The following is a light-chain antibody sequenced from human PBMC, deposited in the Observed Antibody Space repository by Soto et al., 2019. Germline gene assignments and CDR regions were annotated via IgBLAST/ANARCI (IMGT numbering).Light chain of an antibody. CDR3: QQYITYSPYT. V-gene: IGKV1-5*01. CDR1: QSVSVW. Sequence: DIQMTQSPSTLSASVGDRVTITCRASQSVSVWLAWYQQKPGKAPKLLISDASTLQRGVPSRFSGSGSGTDFTLIISNLQSDDFATYYCQQYITYSPYTFGQGTKVHIK. CDR2: DAS. J-gene: IGKJ2*01.